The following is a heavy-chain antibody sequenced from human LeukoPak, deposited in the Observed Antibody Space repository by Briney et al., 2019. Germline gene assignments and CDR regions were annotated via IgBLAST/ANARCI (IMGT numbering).Heavy chain of an antibody. CDR3: ARTGPIVGGNGHFDY. D-gene: IGHD1-26*01. CDR1: GGSFSGYY. V-gene: IGHV4-34*01. J-gene: IGHJ4*02. Sequence: PSETLSLTCAVYGGSFSGYYWSWIRQTPGKGLEWIGEINHSGSTNYNPSLKSRVTISVDTSKNQFSLQLNSVTPEDTAVYYCARTGPIVGGNGHFDYWGQGTLVTVSS. CDR2: INHSGST.